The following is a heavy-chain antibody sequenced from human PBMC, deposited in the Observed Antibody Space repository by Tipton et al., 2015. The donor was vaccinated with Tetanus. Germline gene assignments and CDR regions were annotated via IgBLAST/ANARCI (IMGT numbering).Heavy chain of an antibody. D-gene: IGHD4-17*01. V-gene: IGHV4-59*01. J-gene: IGHJ5*02. Sequence: TLSLTCTVSDGSISSYYWSWIRQPPGKGLEWIGYIYYSGSTNYNPSLKSRVTISVDTSKNQFSLKLSSVTAADTAVYYCARGGRYDYGVQGWFDPWGQGTLVTVSS. CDR3: ARGGRYDYGVQGWFDP. CDR1: DGSISSYY. CDR2: IYYSGST.